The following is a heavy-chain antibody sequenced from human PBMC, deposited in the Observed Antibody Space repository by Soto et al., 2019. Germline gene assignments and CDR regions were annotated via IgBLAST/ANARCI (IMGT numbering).Heavy chain of an antibody. CDR2: IYYSGST. D-gene: IGHD6-19*01. CDR3: ARAALSGYSSGWSAFFDY. J-gene: IGHJ4*02. V-gene: IGHV4-31*03. Sequence: SETLSLTCTVSGGSIRSGGYYWSWIRQHPGQGLEWIGYIYYSGSTYYNPSLRSRVIISVDTSKNQFSLKRSSVTAADTAVYYCARAALSGYSSGWSAFFDYWGQGTRVTVSS. CDR1: GGSIRSGGYY.